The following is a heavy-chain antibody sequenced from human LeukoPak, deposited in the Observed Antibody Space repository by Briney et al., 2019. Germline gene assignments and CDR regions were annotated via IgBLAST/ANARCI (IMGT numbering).Heavy chain of an antibody. CDR2: ISSDGTNK. D-gene: IGHD4-17*01. CDR3: ARDPVTTWGYFDY. J-gene: IGHJ4*02. Sequence: GRPLRLSCAASGFTFRNYAIHWVRQAPGKGLEWVAVISSDGTNKNYADSVKGRFTISKDKAKNTVYLQVNSLRSEDTAVYYCARDPVTTWGYFDYWGQGTLVTVSS. CDR1: GFTFRNYA. V-gene: IGHV3-30-3*01.